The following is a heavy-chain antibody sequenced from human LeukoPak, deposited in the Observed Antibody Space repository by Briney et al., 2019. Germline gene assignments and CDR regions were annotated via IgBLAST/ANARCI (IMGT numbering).Heavy chain of an antibody. CDR1: GGSLSSYY. Sequence: SETLSLTCTVSGGSLSSYYWSWIRQPPGKGLEWIGYIYYSGSTNYNPSLKSRVTISVDTSKNQFSLKLSSVTAADTAVYYCARITELQYFDYWGQGTLVTVSS. CDR3: ARITELQYFDY. D-gene: IGHD3-16*01. V-gene: IGHV4-59*01. J-gene: IGHJ4*02. CDR2: IYYSGST.